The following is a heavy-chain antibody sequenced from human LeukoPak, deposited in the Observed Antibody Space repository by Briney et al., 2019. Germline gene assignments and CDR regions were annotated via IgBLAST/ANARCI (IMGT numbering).Heavy chain of an antibody. Sequence: GGSLRLSCAASGFTFSSYSMNWVRQAPGKGLEWVSSISSSSSYIYYADSVKGRFTISRDNAKNSLYLQMNSLRVDDTAVYYCARDHNYAFDNWGQGTLVSVAS. CDR1: GFTFSSYS. D-gene: IGHD1-1*01. V-gene: IGHV3-21*01. CDR2: ISSSSSYI. J-gene: IGHJ4*02. CDR3: ARDHNYAFDN.